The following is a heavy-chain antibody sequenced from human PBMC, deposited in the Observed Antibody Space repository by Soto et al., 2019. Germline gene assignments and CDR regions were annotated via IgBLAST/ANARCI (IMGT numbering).Heavy chain of an antibody. Sequence: ETLSLTCTVSGGSISSYYWSWIRQPPGKGLEWIGYIYYSGSTNYNPSLKSRVTISVDTSKNQFSLKLSSVTAADTAVYYCARGGSTYYDILTGYYNPGFDYWGQGTLVTVSS. D-gene: IGHD3-9*01. CDR2: IYYSGST. J-gene: IGHJ4*02. CDR3: ARGGSTYYDILTGYYNPGFDY. V-gene: IGHV4-59*01. CDR1: GGSISSYY.